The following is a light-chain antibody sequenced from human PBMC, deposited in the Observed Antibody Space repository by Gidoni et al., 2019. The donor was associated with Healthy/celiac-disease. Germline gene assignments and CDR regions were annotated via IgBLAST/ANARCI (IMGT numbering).Light chain of an antibody. CDR2: GAS. Sequence: EIEMTQSPATLSVSPGERATISCRASQSVRNNFAWYQQKPGQAPRLLIPGASTRATGIPARFSGSGSGTAFTLTIRRLQSEAFAVYYCQHYDNSPLTFGPGTKVEIK. CDR1: QSVRNN. V-gene: IGKV3-15*01. J-gene: IGKJ1*01. CDR3: QHYDNSPLT.